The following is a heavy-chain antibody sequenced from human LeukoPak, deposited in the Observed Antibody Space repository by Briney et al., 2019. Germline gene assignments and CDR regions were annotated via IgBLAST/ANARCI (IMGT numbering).Heavy chain of an antibody. CDR1: GFTFIYYD. CDR3: ARGGIQVSGIDEFDY. J-gene: IGHJ4*02. D-gene: IGHD6-19*01. V-gene: IGHV3-13*01. CDR2: IGIRGDT. Sequence: GGSLRLSCAASGFTFIYYDMHWVRQAIGKGLGWVSAIGIRGDTHYSGSVKGRFTISRENAESSLYLQMNSLRAEDTAVYYCARGGIQVSGIDEFDYWGQGTLVTVSS.